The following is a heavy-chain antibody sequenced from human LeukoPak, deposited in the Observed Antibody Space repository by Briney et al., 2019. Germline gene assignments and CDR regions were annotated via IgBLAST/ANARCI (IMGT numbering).Heavy chain of an antibody. CDR2: ISYDGSNK. V-gene: IGHV3-30*04. J-gene: IGHJ4*02. CDR3: AKDNYYGSGSYNHLDY. CDR1: GFTFSSYA. Sequence: PGRSLRLSCAASGFTFSSYAMHWVRQAPGKGLEWVAVISYDGSNKYYADSVKGRFTISRDNSKNTLYLQMNSLRAEDTAVYYCAKDNYYGSGSYNHLDYWGQGTLVTVSS. D-gene: IGHD3-10*01.